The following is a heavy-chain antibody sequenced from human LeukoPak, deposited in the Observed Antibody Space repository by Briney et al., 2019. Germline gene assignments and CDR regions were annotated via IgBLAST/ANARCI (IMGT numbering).Heavy chain of an antibody. CDR1: GFTFSSYG. CDR2: ISYDGSNK. D-gene: IGHD6-19*01. J-gene: IGHJ4*02. V-gene: IGHV3-30*18. Sequence: SLRLSCAASGFTFSSYGMHWVRQAPGKGLEWVAVISYDGSNKYYADSVKGRFTISRDNSKNTLYLQMNSLRAEDTAVYYCAKSAYSSGWYVVDYWGQGTLVTVSS. CDR3: AKSAYSSGWYVVDY.